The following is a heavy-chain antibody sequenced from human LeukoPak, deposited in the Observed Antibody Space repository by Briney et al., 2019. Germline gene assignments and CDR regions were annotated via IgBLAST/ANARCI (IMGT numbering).Heavy chain of an antibody. V-gene: IGHV4-39*01. J-gene: IGHJ4*02. D-gene: IGHD3-3*01. CDR1: GGSISSYY. CDR3: ARLGGSDYDFWSGPRGYFDY. Sequence: PSETLSLTCTVSGGSISSYYWGWIRQPPGKGLEWIGSIYYSGSTSYHPSLKSRVTISVDTSKNQFSLKLGSVTAADTAVYYCARLGGSDYDFWSGPRGYFDYWGQGTLVTVSS. CDR2: IYYSGST.